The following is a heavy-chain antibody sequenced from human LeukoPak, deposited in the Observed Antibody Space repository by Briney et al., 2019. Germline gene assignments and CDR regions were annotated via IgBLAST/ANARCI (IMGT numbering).Heavy chain of an antibody. V-gene: IGHV3-7*03. CDR1: GFTFSSYW. D-gene: IGHD2-2*03. CDR3: AKELDIVVVPAAMLDY. Sequence: GGSLRLSCAASGFTFSSYWMSWVRQAPGKGLEWVANIKQDGSEKYYVDSVKGRFTISRDNSKNTLYLQMNSLRAEDTAVYYCAKELDIVVVPAAMLDYWGQGTLVTVSS. CDR2: IKQDGSEK. J-gene: IGHJ4*02.